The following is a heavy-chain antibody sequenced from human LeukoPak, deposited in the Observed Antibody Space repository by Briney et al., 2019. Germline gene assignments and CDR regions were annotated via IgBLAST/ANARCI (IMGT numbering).Heavy chain of an antibody. J-gene: IGHJ4*02. CDR3: AKDPRGLYVLYYFDY. CDR1: GFTFSSYA. Sequence: GGSLRLSCAASGFTFSSYAMSWVRQAPGKGLEWVSAISGSGGSTYYADSVRGRFTISRDNSKNTLYLQMNSLRAEDTAVYYCAKDPRGLYVLYYFDYWGQGTLVTVSS. CDR2: ISGSGGST. V-gene: IGHV3-23*01. D-gene: IGHD2/OR15-2a*01.